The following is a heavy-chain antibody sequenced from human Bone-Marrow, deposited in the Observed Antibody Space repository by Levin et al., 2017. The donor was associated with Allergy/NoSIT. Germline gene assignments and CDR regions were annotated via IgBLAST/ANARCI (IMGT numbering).Heavy chain of an antibody. Sequence: PGGSLRLSCAASGFTFSRFAMGWVRQAPGKGLEWVSILTLSGGASYYPDSVKGRFTISRDNSQNTLFLQMNSLRVEDTAAYYCAKRIREYRNSSGGYDFGSGGQGTLVTVS. CDR1: GFTFSRFA. CDR2: LTLSGGAS. D-gene: IGHD6-6*01. J-gene: IGHJ4*02. CDR3: AKRIREYRNSSGGYDFGS. V-gene: IGHV3-23*01.